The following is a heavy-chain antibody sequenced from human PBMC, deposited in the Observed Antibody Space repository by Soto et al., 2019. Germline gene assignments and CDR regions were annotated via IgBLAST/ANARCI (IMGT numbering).Heavy chain of an antibody. Sequence: PSETLSLTCTASGGSISSGDYYWSWIRQPPGKGLEWIGYIYYSGSTYYNPSLKSRVTISVDTSKNQFSLKLSSVTAADTAVYYCAREGPYYYGSGSYGYYGLDVWGQGTTVTVSS. CDR2: IYYSGST. CDR1: GGSISSGDYY. CDR3: AREGPYYYGSGSYGYYGLDV. D-gene: IGHD3-10*01. V-gene: IGHV4-30-4*01. J-gene: IGHJ6*02.